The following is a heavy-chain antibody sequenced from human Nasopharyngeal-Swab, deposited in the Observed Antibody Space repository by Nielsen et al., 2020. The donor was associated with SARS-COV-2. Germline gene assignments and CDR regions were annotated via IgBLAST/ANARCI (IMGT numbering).Heavy chain of an antibody. Sequence: GESLKISCVASGFTGSSYAMHWVRQAPGKGLEWVSAITGNGGSTYYADSVKGRFTISRDNSKNTLYLQMNSLRAEDTAVYYCAKELSSSWWYWGQGTLVTVSS. V-gene: IGHV3-23*01. CDR1: GFTGSSYA. D-gene: IGHD6-13*01. CDR3: AKELSSSWWY. CDR2: ITGNGGST. J-gene: IGHJ4*02.